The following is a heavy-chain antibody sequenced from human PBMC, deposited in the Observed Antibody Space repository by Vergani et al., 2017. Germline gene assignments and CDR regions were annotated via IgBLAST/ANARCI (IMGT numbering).Heavy chain of an antibody. CDR1: GYTFTSYG. Sequence: QVQLVQSGAEVKKPGASVKVSCKASGYTFTSYGISWVRQAPGQGLEWMGWISGYNGNTNYAQKLQGRVTMTTDTSTSTAYMELRSLRSDDTAVYYCARESVVVKDTAYYYGMDVWGQGTTVTVSS. CDR2: ISGYNGNT. D-gene: IGHD5-18*01. J-gene: IGHJ6*02. CDR3: ARESVVVKDTAYYYGMDV. V-gene: IGHV1-18*01.